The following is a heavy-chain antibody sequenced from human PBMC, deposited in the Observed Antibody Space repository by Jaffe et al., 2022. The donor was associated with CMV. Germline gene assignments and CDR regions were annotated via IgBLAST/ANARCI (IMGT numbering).Heavy chain of an antibody. V-gene: IGHV3-23*04. CDR1: GFTFSSYA. CDR2: ISGSGGST. J-gene: IGHJ4*02. Sequence: EVQLVESGGGLVQPGGSLRLSCAASGFTFSSYAMSWVRQAPGKGLEWVSAISGSGGSTYYADSVKGRFTISRDNSKNTLYLQMNSLRAEDTAVYYCAKDYYDSSGYYSVVVPDYWGQGTLVTVSS. CDR3: AKDYYDSSGYYSVVVPDY. D-gene: IGHD3-22*01.